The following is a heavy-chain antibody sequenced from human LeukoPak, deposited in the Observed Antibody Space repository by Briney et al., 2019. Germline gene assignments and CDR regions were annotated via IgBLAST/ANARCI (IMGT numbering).Heavy chain of an antibody. V-gene: IGHV4-59*01. J-gene: IGHJ4*02. CDR1: GGSISSYY. D-gene: IGHD2-8*01. CDR2: IYYSGST. Sequence: SETLSLTCTVSGGSISSYYWSWIRQPPGKGLEWIGYIYYSGSTNYNPSFKSRVTISVDTSKNQFSLKLSSVTAADTAVYYCARVGANDYFDYWGQGTLVTVSS. CDR3: ARVGANDYFDY.